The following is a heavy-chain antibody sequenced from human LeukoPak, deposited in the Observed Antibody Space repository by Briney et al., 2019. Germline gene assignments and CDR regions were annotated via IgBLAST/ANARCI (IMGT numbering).Heavy chain of an antibody. CDR2: ISSRVSGISGSGDNT. J-gene: IGHJ4*02. V-gene: IGHV3-23*01. CDR1: GFTFGSYA. CDR3: AKGLSSSSWADFDY. Sequence: HPGGSLRLSCADSGFTFGSYAMSWVRQAPGKGLEWVSGISSRVSGISGSGDNTYYADSVKGRFTISRDNSKNTLFLHMNSLRADDTAVYYCAKGLSSSSWADFDYWGQGTLVTVSS. D-gene: IGHD6-13*01.